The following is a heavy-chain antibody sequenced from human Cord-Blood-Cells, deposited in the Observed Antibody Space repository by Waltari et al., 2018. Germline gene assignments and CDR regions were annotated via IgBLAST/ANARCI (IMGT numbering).Heavy chain of an antibody. CDR3: ARHGSPMVRGVPNWFDP. J-gene: IGHJ5*02. Sequence: QLQLQESGPGLVKPSETLSLTCTVSGGSISSSSYYWGWIRQPPGKGLEWIGSIYYSGSNYYNPSLKSRVTISVDTSKNQFSLKLSSVTAADTAVYYCARHGSPMVRGVPNWFDPWGQGTLVTVSS. CDR2: IYYSGSN. CDR1: GGSISSSSYY. D-gene: IGHD3-10*01. V-gene: IGHV4-39*07.